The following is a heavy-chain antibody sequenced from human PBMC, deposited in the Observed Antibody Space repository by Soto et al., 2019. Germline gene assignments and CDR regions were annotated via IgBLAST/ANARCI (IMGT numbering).Heavy chain of an antibody. J-gene: IGHJ4*02. Sequence: PSETLSLTCAVSGGSISSGGYSWIWIRQPPGKGLEWIGYIYHTGSAYYNPSLKTRVTISVDRSKNQFSLKLSSVTAADTAVYYCARSKEYSSSRYFDYWGQGTLVTVSS. D-gene: IGHD6-6*01. CDR3: ARSKEYSSSRYFDY. CDR2: IYHTGSA. CDR1: GGSISSGGYS. V-gene: IGHV4-30-2*01.